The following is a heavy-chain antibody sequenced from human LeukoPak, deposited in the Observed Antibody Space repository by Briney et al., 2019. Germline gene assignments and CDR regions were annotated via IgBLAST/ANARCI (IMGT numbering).Heavy chain of an antibody. D-gene: IGHD1-26*01. Sequence: SVKVSCKASGGTFRNYAFSWVRQAPGHGLEWMGGIIPFLGTPNYAQKFQGRVTIAADESTTTVSMELSSLRSEDTAFYYCARGGSYSMAIDYWGQGTLVTVSS. CDR2: IIPFLGTP. CDR3: ARGGSYSMAIDY. V-gene: IGHV1-69*13. J-gene: IGHJ4*02. CDR1: GGTFRNYA.